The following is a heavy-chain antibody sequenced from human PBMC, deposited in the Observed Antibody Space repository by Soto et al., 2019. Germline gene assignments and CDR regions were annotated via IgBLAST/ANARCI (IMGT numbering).Heavy chain of an antibody. J-gene: IGHJ6*02. Sequence: GASVKVSCKASGYTFTSYGISWVRQAPGQGLEWMGWISAYNGNTNYAQKLQGRVTMTTDTSTSTAYMELRSLRSNDTAVYYCASAYNSYYDILAGYSHYGMDVWGQGTTVTVSS. CDR1: GYTFTSYG. CDR2: ISAYNGNT. D-gene: IGHD3-9*01. CDR3: ASAYNSYYDILAGYSHYGMDV. V-gene: IGHV1-18*01.